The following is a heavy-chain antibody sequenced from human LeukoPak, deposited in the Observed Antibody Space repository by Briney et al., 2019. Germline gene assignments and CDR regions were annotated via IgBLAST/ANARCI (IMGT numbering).Heavy chain of an antibody. D-gene: IGHD6-19*01. V-gene: IGHV1-2*02. CDR2: INPNSGGT. J-gene: IGHJ4*02. CDR3: ARVYSSGWKFDY. CDR1: GYTFTGYY. Sequence: GASVKVSCKASGYTFTGYYMHWVRQAPGQGLEWMGWINPNSGGTNYAQKFQGRVTMTRDTSISTACMELSRLRSDDTAVYYCARVYSSGWKFDYWGQGTLVTVSS.